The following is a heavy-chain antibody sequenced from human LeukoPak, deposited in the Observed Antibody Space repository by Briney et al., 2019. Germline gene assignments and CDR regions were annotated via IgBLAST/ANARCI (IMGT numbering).Heavy chain of an antibody. J-gene: IGHJ4*02. CDR1: GYTFTSYG. CDR2: ISAYNGNT. CDR3: ARDSSSWSLPLPHYFDY. Sequence: ASVKVSCKASGYTFTSYGISWLRQAPRQPLEWMVWISAYNGNTDYAQKIQGRVTMTTDTSTSTAYMELRSLRSDDTAVYYCARDSSSWSLPLPHYFDYWGQGTLVTVSS. D-gene: IGHD6-13*01. V-gene: IGHV1-18*01.